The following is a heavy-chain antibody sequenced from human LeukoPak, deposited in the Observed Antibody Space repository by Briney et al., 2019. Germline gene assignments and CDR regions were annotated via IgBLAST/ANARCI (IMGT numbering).Heavy chain of an antibody. Sequence: GGSLRLSCAASGFTFSSSAIHWVRQAPVKGLEWVAVISYDGSNKYYADSVKGRFTISRDNSKNTLYLQMNSLRAEDTAVYYCARVGSSSWYFDYWGQGTLVTVSS. CDR1: GFTFSSSA. V-gene: IGHV3-30*04. CDR3: ARVGSSSWYFDY. J-gene: IGHJ4*02. D-gene: IGHD6-13*01. CDR2: ISYDGSNK.